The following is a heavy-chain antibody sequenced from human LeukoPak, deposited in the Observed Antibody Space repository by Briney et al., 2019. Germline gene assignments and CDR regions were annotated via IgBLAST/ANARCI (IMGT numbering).Heavy chain of an antibody. CDR2: INHSGST. D-gene: IGHD1-20*01. CDR1: GGSLGGYY. Sequence: SETLSLTCAVYGGSLGGYYWSWIRQPPGKGLEWMGEINHSGSTNYNPSLKSRVTISVDTSKHQFSLKLSSVTAADTAVYYCARGSNWNYDYYYYMDVWGKGTTVTVSS. V-gene: IGHV4-34*01. CDR3: ARGSNWNYDYYYYMDV. J-gene: IGHJ6*03.